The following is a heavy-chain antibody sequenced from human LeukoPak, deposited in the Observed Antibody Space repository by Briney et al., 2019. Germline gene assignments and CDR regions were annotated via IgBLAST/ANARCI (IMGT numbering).Heavy chain of an antibody. CDR2: ISYDGSNK. CDR3: ARGSPVSGSYYFLSGFDY. Sequence: GGSLRLSCAAPGFTFSSYAMHWVRQAPGKGLEWGAVISYDGSNKYYADSVKRRFTISRDNSKKTLCLQMNSLRAEDTAVYYCARGSPVSGSYYFLSGFDYWGQGTLVTVSS. D-gene: IGHD1-26*01. V-gene: IGHV3-30*01. CDR1: GFTFSSYA. J-gene: IGHJ4*02.